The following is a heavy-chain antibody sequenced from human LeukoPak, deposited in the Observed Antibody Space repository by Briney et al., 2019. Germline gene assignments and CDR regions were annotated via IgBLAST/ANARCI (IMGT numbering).Heavy chain of an antibody. CDR1: GYTSTSYY. CDR3: ARDPHYGHYYYYMDV. CDR2: INPSGGST. D-gene: IGHD4-17*01. Sequence: ASVKVSCKASGYTSTSYYMHWVRQAPGQGLEWMGIINPSGGSTSYAQKFQGRVTMTRDTSTSTVYMELSSLRSEDTAVYYCARDPHYGHYYYYMDVWGKGTTVTISS. J-gene: IGHJ6*03. V-gene: IGHV1-46*01.